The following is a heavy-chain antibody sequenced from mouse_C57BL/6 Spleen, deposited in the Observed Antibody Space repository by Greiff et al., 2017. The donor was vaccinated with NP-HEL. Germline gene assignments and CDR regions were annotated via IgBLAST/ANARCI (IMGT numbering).Heavy chain of an antibody. J-gene: IGHJ2*01. D-gene: IGHD1-1*01. CDR2: ISYDGSN. CDR1: GYSITSGYY. CDR3: ARATVVAYYFDY. Sequence: EVKLLESGPGLVKPSQSLSLTCSVTGYSITSGYYWNWLRQFPGNKLEWMGYISYDGSNNYNPSLKNRISITRDTSKNQFFLKLNSVTTEDTATYYCARATVVAYYFDYWGQGTTLTVSS. V-gene: IGHV3-6*01.